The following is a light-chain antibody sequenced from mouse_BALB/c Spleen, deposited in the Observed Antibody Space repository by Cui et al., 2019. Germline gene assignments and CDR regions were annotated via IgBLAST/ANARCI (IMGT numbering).Light chain of an antibody. CDR3: QQWSSYPRT. CDR2: DTS. Sequence: QMVLPQSQPILSPSPGEKVTMTCSASSSVSYMYWYQQKPGSSPRLLIYDTSNLASGVPVRFRGSGSGTSYSLTISRMEAEDAATYYCQQWSSYPRTFGGGTKLEIK. J-gene: IGKJ1*01. CDR1: SSVSY. V-gene: IGKV4-55*01.